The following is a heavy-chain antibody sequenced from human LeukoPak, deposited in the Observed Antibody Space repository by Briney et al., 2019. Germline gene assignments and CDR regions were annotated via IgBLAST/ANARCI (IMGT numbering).Heavy chain of an antibody. J-gene: IGHJ3*02. D-gene: IGHD4-17*01. CDR2: IYYSGNT. CDR3: ARDRGYGDYFDAFDI. CDR1: GGSISSGSYS. V-gene: IGHV4-39*07. Sequence: SETLSLTCTVSGGSISSGSYSWGWIRQPPGKGLEWIGTIYYSGNTNYNPSLKSRVTMSVDTSKKQFSLKLTSVTAADTAVYHCARDRGYGDYFDAFDIWGQGTMVTVSS.